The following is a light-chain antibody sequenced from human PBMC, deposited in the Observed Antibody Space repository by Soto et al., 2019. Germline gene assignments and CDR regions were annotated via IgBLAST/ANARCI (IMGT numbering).Light chain of an antibody. CDR1: QSVSSSY. Sequence: EIVLTQSPGTLSLSPGERATLSCRASQSVSSSYVAWYQQTPGQAPRLLIYGASSRPTGIPARFSGSGSGTDFTLTISRLEPEDFAVFYCQQYGNSPLTFGRGTKVEIK. CDR3: QQYGNSPLT. V-gene: IGKV3-20*01. J-gene: IGKJ1*01. CDR2: GAS.